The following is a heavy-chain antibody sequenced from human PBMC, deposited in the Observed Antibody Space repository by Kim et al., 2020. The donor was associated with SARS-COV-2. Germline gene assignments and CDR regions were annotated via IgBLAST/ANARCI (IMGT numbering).Heavy chain of an antibody. D-gene: IGHD3-22*01. CDR3: ARDYYDSSGYDY. Sequence: YTSTSLKSRVTRSVDTSRNQYNLRLSSVTAADTAVYYCARDYYDSSGYDYWGQGTLVTVSS. V-gene: IGHV4-30-2*05. J-gene: IGHJ4*02.